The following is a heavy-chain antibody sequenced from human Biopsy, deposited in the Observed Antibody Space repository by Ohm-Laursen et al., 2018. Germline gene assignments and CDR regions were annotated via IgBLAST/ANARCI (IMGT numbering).Heavy chain of an antibody. V-gene: IGHV1-69*10. Sequence: SVKVSCKASGGTFSNYAISWVRQAPGEGLEWMGGIIAVSGLVNYAPKFQGRVSITADKSTATAYMELSNLKSEDTAVYYCATPFQYYDSWGGYPPFDHWGQGALVTVSS. CDR3: ATPFQYYDSWGGYPPFDH. CDR2: IIAVSGLV. D-gene: IGHD3-3*01. CDR1: GGTFSNYA. J-gene: IGHJ4*02.